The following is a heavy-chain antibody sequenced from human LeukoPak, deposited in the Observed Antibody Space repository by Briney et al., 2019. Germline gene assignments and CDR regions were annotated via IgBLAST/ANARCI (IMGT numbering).Heavy chain of an antibody. CDR3: AKATPYYDTLTGYSTPYNWFDP. J-gene: IGHJ5*02. D-gene: IGHD3-9*01. Sequence: GGSLRLSCAASGFTFGNYAMYWVRQAPGKGLEWVSGISGRGGGTYFADSVKGRFTISRDNSKNTLYMQMNSLRGDDTAVYYCAKATPYYDTLTGYSTPYNWFDPWDQGTLVTVSS. CDR1: GFTFGNYA. V-gene: IGHV3-23*01. CDR2: ISGRGGGT.